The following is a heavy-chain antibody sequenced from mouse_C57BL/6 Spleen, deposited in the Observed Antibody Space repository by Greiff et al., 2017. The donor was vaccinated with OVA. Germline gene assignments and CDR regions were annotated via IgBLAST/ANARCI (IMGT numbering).Heavy chain of an antibody. V-gene: IGHV3-6*01. J-gene: IGHJ4*01. D-gene: IGHD1-1*01. CDR3: ARDQGSYYGSSYDAMDY. CDR2: ISYDGSN. Sequence: EVKLQESGPGLVKPSQSLSLTCSVTGYSITSGYYWNWIRQFPGNKLEWMGYISYDGSNNYNPSLKNRISITRDTSKNQFFLKLNSVTTEDTATYYCARDQGSYYGSSYDAMDYWGQGTSVTVSS. CDR1: GYSITSGYY.